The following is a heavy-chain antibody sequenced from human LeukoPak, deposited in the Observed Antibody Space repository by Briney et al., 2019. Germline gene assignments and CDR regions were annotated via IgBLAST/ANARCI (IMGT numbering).Heavy chain of an antibody. J-gene: IGHJ4*02. CDR3: AKDGSGSYYGGASDY. CDR1: GFTFSSYA. Sequence: GGSLRLSCAASGFTFSSYAMSWVRQAPGKGLEWVSAISGSGGSTYYADSVKGRFTISRDNSKNTLYLQMNSLRAEDTAVYYCAKDGSGSYYGGASDYWGQGTLVTVSS. V-gene: IGHV3-23*01. CDR2: ISGSGGST. D-gene: IGHD1-26*01.